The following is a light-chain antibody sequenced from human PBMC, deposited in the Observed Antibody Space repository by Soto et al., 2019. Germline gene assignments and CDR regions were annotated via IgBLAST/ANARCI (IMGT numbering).Light chain of an antibody. CDR2: GAS. CDR1: QSISSSY. V-gene: IGKV3-20*01. Sequence: DIVLTQSPGTLSLSPGERATLSCRASQSISSSYLAWYQQKPGQAPRLLIYGASSRATGIPDRLCGSGSGTDFSLTISRLVPEDFAVYFCHQYGGSPPYTFGQGTKLEIK. J-gene: IGKJ2*01. CDR3: HQYGGSPPYT.